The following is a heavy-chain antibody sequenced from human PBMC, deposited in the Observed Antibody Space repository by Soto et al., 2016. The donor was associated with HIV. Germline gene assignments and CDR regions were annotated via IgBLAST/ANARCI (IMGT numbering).Heavy chain of an antibody. V-gene: IGHV4-39*01. Sequence: QLQLQESGPGLVKPSETLSLTCTVSGGSISSSSYYWGWIRQPPGKGLEWIGSIYYSGSTYYNPSLKSRVTISVDTSKNQFSLKLSSVTAADTAVYYCARQKLGYDWVGRLFDYWGPGEPWSPSPQ. J-gene: IGHJ4*02. CDR3: ARQKLGYDWVGRLFDY. CDR1: GGSISSSSYY. D-gene: IGHD5-12*01. CDR2: IYYSGST.